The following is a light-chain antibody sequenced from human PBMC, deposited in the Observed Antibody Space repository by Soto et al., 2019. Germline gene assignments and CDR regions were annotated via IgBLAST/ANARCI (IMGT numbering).Light chain of an antibody. V-gene: IGKV1-8*01. CDR1: QGISSY. CDR3: QQYYSYPHT. Sequence: AIRMTQSPSSFSASTGDRVTITCRASQGISSYLAWYQQKPGQAPKLMIYAASTLQSGVPSRFSGSGSGTDFTLTISCLQSEDFAPYYCQQYYSYPHTFGQGTKVEIK. J-gene: IGKJ1*01. CDR2: AAS.